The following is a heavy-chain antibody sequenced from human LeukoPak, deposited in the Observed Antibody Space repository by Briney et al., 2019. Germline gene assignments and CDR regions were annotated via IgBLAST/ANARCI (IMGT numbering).Heavy chain of an antibody. D-gene: IGHD3-3*01. CDR1: GYTFTSYA. Sequence: GASVKVSCKASGYTFTSYAMHWVRQAPGQRLEWMGWINAGNGNTKYSQKFQSRVTITRDTSASTAYMELSSLRSEDTAVYYCARDPRAGSGYTPWGQGTLVTVSS. V-gene: IGHV1-3*01. CDR2: INAGNGNT. CDR3: ARDPRAGSGYTP. J-gene: IGHJ5*02.